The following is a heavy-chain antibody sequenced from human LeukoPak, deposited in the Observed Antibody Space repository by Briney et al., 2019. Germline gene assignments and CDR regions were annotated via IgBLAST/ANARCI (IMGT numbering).Heavy chain of an antibody. CDR3: ACQSEGPVWFGELLVNYYYYYGMDV. CDR1: GYTFTGYY. CDR2: INPNSGGT. D-gene: IGHD3-10*01. Sequence: ASVKVSCKASGYTFTGYYMHWVRQAPGQGLEWMGWINPNSGGTNYAQKFQGRVTMTRDTSISTAYMELSRLRSDDTAVYYCACQSEGPVWFGELLVNYYYYYGMDVWGQGTTVTVSS. J-gene: IGHJ6*02. V-gene: IGHV1-2*02.